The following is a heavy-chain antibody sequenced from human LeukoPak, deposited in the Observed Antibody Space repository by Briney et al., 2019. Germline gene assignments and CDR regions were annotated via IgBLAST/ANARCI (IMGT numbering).Heavy chain of an antibody. CDR3: ARDRDSSSNYYGMDV. CDR1: GYTFTGYY. J-gene: IGHJ6*02. CDR2: INPNSGGT. V-gene: IGHV1-2*02. D-gene: IGHD6-13*01. Sequence: ASVKVSCKASGYTFTGYYMHWVRQAPGQGLEWMGWINPNSGGTNYAQKFQGRVTMTRDTSISTAYMELSRLRSDDTAVYYCARDRDSSSNYYGMDVWGQGTTVTVSS.